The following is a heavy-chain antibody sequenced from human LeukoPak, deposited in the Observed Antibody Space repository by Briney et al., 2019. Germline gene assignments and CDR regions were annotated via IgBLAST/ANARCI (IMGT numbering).Heavy chain of an antibody. Sequence: SETLSLTCAVYGGSFSTYYWGWIRQPPGKTLEWIGSIYSSGNTYYNPSLKSRVIILIDTAKNHFSLNLSSVTAADTAVYYCARSDGYGLVGIWGQGTMVTVSS. CDR2: IYSSGNT. V-gene: IGHV4-39*07. D-gene: IGHD3-10*01. CDR3: ARSDGYGLVGI. J-gene: IGHJ3*02. CDR1: GGSFSTYY.